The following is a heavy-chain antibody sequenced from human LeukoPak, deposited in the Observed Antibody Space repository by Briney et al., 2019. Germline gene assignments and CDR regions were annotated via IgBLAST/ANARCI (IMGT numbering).Heavy chain of an antibody. CDR2: IRSKAYGGTT. CDR3: TRDTLLRYFHWFVPFDY. J-gene: IGHJ4*02. Sequence: GRSLRLSCTASGFTFGDYAMSWFRQAPGKGLEWVGFIRSKAYGGTTEYAASVKGRFTISRDDSKSIAYLQMNSLKTEDTAVYYCTRDTLLRYFHWFVPFDYWGQGTLVTVSS. D-gene: IGHD3-9*01. V-gene: IGHV3-49*03. CDR1: GFTFGDYA.